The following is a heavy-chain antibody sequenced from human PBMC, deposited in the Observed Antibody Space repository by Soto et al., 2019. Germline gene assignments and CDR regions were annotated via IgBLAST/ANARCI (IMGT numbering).Heavy chain of an antibody. D-gene: IGHD2-15*01. CDR1: GYTFTSYT. V-gene: IGHV1-69*02. CDR2: IIPILGIA. CDR3: ATGGENCSGGSCYAGYAFDI. Sequence: SVKVSCKASGYTFTSYTISWVRQAPGQGLEWMGRIIPILGIANYAQKFQGRVTITADKSTSTAYMELSSLRSEDTAVYYCATGGENCSGGSCYAGYAFDIWGQGTMVTVSS. J-gene: IGHJ3*02.